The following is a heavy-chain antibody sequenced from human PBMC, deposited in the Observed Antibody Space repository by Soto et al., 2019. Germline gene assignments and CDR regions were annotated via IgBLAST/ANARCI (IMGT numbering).Heavy chain of an antibody. CDR2: IYWDDDK. CDR3: AHRGSGYSLFDY. CDR1: GFSLSTSGVG. D-gene: IGHD3-3*01. V-gene: IGHV2-5*02. Sequence: QITLKESGPTLVKPTQTLTLTCTFSGFSLSTSGVGVGWIRQPPGKALEWLALIYWDDDKRYSPSLKSRLTTTKDTSKNQVVLTMTNMDPVDTATYCCAHRGSGYSLFDYWGQGTLVTVSS. J-gene: IGHJ4*02.